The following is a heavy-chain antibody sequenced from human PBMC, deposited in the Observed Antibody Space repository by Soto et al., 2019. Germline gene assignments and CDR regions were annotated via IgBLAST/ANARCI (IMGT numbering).Heavy chain of an antibody. CDR1: GFSLSTSGVG. D-gene: IGHD3-3*01. CDR2: VYWDDDK. V-gene: IGHV2-5*02. J-gene: IGHJ3*01. CDR3: AHRPTGDLWSGYLPGAYDF. Sequence: VSGPTLVNPTQTLTLTCSFSGFSLSTSGVGVGWIRQPPGKALEWLAIVYWDDDKHYSPSLKRRLTIIKDTSKNQVVLTMANMDPVDTATYYCAHRPTGDLWSGYLPGAYDFWGQGTMVTVSS.